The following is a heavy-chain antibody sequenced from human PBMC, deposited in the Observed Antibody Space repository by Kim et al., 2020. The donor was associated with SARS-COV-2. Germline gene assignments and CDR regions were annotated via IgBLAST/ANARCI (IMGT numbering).Heavy chain of an antibody. Sequence: SETLSLTCTVSGGSISSSSYYWGWIRQPPGKGLEWIGSIYYSGSTYYNPSLKSRVTISVDTSKNQFSLKLSSVTAADTAVYYCARLTGFGELFVDYWGQGTLVTVSS. CDR3: ARLTGFGELFVDY. CDR1: GGSISSSSYY. J-gene: IGHJ4*02. V-gene: IGHV4-39*01. D-gene: IGHD3-10*01. CDR2: IYYSGST.